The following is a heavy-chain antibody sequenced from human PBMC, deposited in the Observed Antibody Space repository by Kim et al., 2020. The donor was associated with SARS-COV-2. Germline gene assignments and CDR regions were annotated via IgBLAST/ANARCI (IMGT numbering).Heavy chain of an antibody. Sequence: GGSLRLSCAASGFTVSSNYMSWVRQAPGKGLEWVSVIYSGGSTYYADSVKGRFTISRDNSKNTLYLQMNSLRAEDTAVYYCARVPQSLLWFGEIPYYFDYWGQGTLVTVSS. J-gene: IGHJ4*02. CDR2: IYSGGST. D-gene: IGHD3-10*01. V-gene: IGHV3-66*01. CDR3: ARVPQSLLWFGEIPYYFDY. CDR1: GFTVSSNY.